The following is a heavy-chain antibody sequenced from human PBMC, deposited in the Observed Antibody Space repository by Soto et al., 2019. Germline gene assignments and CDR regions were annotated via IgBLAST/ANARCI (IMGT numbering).Heavy chain of an antibody. Sequence: GESLKISCKASGYSFTTYWIGWVRQMPGKGLEWMGIIYPGDSDTRYSPSFQGQVTISADKSISTAYLQWSSLKASDTATYYCARRLVPNCFDPWGQGTLVTAPQ. CDR1: GYSFTTYW. CDR2: IYPGDSDT. CDR3: ARRLVPNCFDP. J-gene: IGHJ5*02. V-gene: IGHV5-51*01.